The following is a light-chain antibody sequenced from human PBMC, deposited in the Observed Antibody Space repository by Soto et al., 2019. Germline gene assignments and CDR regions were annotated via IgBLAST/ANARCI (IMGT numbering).Light chain of an antibody. CDR1: QSVSSSY. Sequence: EIVLTQSPGTLSLSPGERATLSCRASQSVSSSYLAWYQQKPGQAPRLLIYGASSRATGIPDRFSGSGSGXXFTLTISRLEPEDFAVYYCQQYGSSPYTFGQGTKLEIK. CDR3: QQYGSSPYT. CDR2: GAS. J-gene: IGKJ2*01. V-gene: IGKV3-20*01.